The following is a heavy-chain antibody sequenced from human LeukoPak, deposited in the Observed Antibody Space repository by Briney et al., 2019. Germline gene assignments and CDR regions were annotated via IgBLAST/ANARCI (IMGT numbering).Heavy chain of an antibody. Sequence: GASVKVSCKASGYTFTGYYMHWVRQAPGQGLEWMGWINPNSGGTNYAQKFQGRVTMTRDTSISTAYMELSRLRSDDTAVYYCARFPGFKMEWFLSKTNDKDKHWFDPWGQGTLVTVSS. CDR3: ARFPGFKMEWFLSKTNDKDKHWFDP. D-gene: IGHD3-3*01. J-gene: IGHJ5*02. CDR2: INPNSGGT. CDR1: GYTFTGYY. V-gene: IGHV1-2*02.